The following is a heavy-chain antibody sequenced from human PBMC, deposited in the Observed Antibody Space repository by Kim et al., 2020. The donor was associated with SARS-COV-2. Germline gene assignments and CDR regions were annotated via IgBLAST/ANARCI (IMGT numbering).Heavy chain of an antibody. D-gene: IGHD5-12*01. CDR1: GGSISSSSYY. J-gene: IGHJ4*02. V-gene: IGHV4-39*01. Sequence: SETLSLTCTVSGGSISSSSYYWGWIRQPPGKGLEWIGSIYYSGSTYYNPSLKSRVTISVDTSKNQFSLKLSSVTAADTAVYYCARLGDIVAAKDYWGQGTLVTVSS. CDR3: ARLGDIVAAKDY. CDR2: IYYSGST.